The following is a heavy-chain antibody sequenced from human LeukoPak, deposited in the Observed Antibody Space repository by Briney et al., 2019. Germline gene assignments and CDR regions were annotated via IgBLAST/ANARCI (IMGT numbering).Heavy chain of an antibody. CDR2: ISGSGGST. D-gene: IGHD3-22*01. CDR1: GFTFSTYA. V-gene: IGHV3-23*01. Sequence: GGSLRLSCAASGFTFSTYAMSWVRQAPGKGLEWVSVISGSGGSTYYADSVKGRFTISRDNAKNSLYLQMNSLSAEDTAVYYCARSRTYYDSSGYYFDYWGQGTLVTVSS. J-gene: IGHJ4*02. CDR3: ARSRTYYDSSGYYFDY.